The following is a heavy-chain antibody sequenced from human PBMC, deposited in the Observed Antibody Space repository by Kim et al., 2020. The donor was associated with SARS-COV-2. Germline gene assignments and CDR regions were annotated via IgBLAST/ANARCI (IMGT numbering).Heavy chain of an antibody. CDR2: INAGNGNT. J-gene: IGHJ5*02. CDR1: GYTFTSYA. D-gene: IGHD6-13*01. Sequence: ASVKVSCKASGYTFTSYAMHWVRQAPGQRLEWMGWINAGNGNTKYSQKFQGRVTITRDTSASTAYMELSSLRSEDTAVYYCARVYSSSWWNNWFDPWGQGTLVTVSS. V-gene: IGHV1-3*01. CDR3: ARVYSSSWWNNWFDP.